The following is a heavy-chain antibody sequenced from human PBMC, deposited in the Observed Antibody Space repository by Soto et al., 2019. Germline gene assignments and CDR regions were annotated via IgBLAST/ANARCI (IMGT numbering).Heavy chain of an antibody. J-gene: IGHJ4*02. CDR2: INHSGST. V-gene: IGHV4-34*03. D-gene: IGHD4-17*01. Sequence: PSETLSLTCAVYGGSFSGYYWSWIRQPPGKGQEWVGEINHSGSTNYNPSLKSRVTISVDTSKNQFSLTLNSVTAADTDVYYYFIHGDGDDYFDYWGQGTLVTVSS. CDR3: FIHGDGDDYFDY. CDR1: GGSFSGYY.